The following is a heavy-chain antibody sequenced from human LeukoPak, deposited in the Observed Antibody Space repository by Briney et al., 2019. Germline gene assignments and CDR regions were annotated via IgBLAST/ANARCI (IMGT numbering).Heavy chain of an antibody. J-gene: IGHJ6*03. V-gene: IGHV4-4*09. CDR2: IFPSGSA. CDR1: AGSISSYY. Sequence: RPSESLSLTCTVSAGSISSYYRTWIRQPPGKGLEWIGYIFPSGSAFYNPCLKTRITISLDTSKNQFSLKLTSVTAADTAVYFCARRHHYSYFMDVWGKGTTVTVSS. CDR3: ARRHHYSYFMDV.